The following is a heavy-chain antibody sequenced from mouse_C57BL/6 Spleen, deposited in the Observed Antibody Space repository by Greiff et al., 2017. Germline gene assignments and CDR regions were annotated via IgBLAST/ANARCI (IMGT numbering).Heavy chain of an antibody. J-gene: IGHJ2*01. CDR3: AREFLSTMITTWDDY. V-gene: IGHV1-26*01. CDR2: INPNNGGT. CDR1: GYTFTDYY. D-gene: IGHD2-4*01. Sequence: EVQLQQSGPELVKPGASVKISCKASGYTFTDYYMNWVKQSHGKSLEWIGDINPNNGGTSYNQKFKGKATLTVDKSSSTAYMELRSLTSEDSAVYYCAREFLSTMITTWDDYWGQGTTLTVSS.